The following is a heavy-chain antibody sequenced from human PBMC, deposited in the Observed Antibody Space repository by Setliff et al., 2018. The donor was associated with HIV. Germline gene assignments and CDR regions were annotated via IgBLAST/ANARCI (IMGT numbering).Heavy chain of an antibody. CDR3: ATRSRWIQLSFDGIFDY. D-gene: IGHD5-18*01. J-gene: IGHJ4*02. Sequence: GASVKVSCKASGGTFRKYSINWVRQAPGQGLEWMGGIIPIFGSTTYAQKFQDRVTITADESKDTVEMELSSLTSEDTAVYYCATRSRWIQLSFDGIFDYWGQGTPVTVSS. CDR2: IIPIFGST. V-gene: IGHV1-69*13. CDR1: GGTFRKYS.